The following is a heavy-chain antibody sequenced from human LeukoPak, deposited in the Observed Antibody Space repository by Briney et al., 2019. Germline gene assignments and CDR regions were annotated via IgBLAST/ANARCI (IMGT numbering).Heavy chain of an antibody. CDR2: ITNSGENT. J-gene: IGHJ4*02. Sequence: GGSLRLSCAASGFTFSSYVMHWVRQAPGKGLEWVSGITNSGENTYYADSVKGRFTISRDNSKNTLFLEMNSLRVEDTAVYYCAKGRGFRVWDPWDNWGQGTLITVSS. CDR1: GFTFSSYV. CDR3: AKGRGFRVWDPWDN. V-gene: IGHV3-23*01. D-gene: IGHD3-16*01.